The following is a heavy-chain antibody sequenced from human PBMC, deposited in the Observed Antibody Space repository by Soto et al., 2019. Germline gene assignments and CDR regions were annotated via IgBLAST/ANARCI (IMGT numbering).Heavy chain of an antibody. D-gene: IGHD6-6*01. Sequence: EVQLVESGGGLVQPGGSLRLSCAASGFTFSSYSMNWVRQAPGKGLEWVSYISSSSSTIYYADSVKGRFTISRDNAKNSLYLQMNSPRAEDTAVYYCARDVYSSSLGWFDPWGQGTLVTVSS. J-gene: IGHJ5*02. V-gene: IGHV3-48*01. CDR2: ISSSSSTI. CDR3: ARDVYSSSLGWFDP. CDR1: GFTFSSYS.